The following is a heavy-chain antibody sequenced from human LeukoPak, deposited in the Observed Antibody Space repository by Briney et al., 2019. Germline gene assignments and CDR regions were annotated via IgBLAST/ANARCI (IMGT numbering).Heavy chain of an antibody. D-gene: IGHD6-19*01. Sequence: PGGSLRLSCAASGFTFSSYAMSWVRQAPGKGLEWVSAISGSSGYIYYADSVKGRFTISRDNSKNTLYLQMNSLRAEDTAVYYCARVKRVAVAGTIDYWGQGTLVTVSS. J-gene: IGHJ4*02. CDR3: ARVKRVAVAGTIDY. CDR2: ISGSSGYI. CDR1: GFTFSSYA. V-gene: IGHV3-23*01.